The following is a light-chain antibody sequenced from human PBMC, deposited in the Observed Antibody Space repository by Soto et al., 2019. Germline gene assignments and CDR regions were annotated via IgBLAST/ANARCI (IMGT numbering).Light chain of an antibody. CDR2: AAS. J-gene: IGKJ5*01. V-gene: IGKV1-39*01. Sequence: EIQMTQSPSYMSTSVGDRIPIACRASQSISNYLNWYQQRPGKAPKLLIYAASSLQSGVPSRFSGSGSGTDFTLTISSLQPEDFVTYYCQQTYSTPITFGQGTRLEIK. CDR3: QQTYSTPIT. CDR1: QSISNY.